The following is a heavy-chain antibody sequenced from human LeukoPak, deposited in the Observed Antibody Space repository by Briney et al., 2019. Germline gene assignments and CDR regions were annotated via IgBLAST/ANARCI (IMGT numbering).Heavy chain of an antibody. V-gene: IGHV4-4*07. CDR2: IYTSGST. Sequence: SESLSLTCTVSGGSISSYYWSWIRQPAGKGLEWIRRIYTSGSTNYNPSLKSRVTMSVDTSKNQFSLKLSSVTAADTAVYYCARDFKRKEWFGDRNWFGPWGQGTLVTVSS. D-gene: IGHD3-10*01. CDR3: ARDFKRKEWFGDRNWFGP. CDR1: GGSISSYY. J-gene: IGHJ5*02.